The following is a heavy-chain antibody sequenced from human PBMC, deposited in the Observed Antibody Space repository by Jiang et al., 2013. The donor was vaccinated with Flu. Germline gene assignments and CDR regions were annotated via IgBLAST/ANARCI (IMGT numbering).Heavy chain of an antibody. D-gene: IGHD3-10*01. CDR2: KK. CDR3: ARDRGEFNTGWSLDF. J-gene: IGHJ4*02. V-gene: IGHV3-30*09. Sequence: KKDVADFVKGRFAISRDNSRNALYLQMNSLSAEDTAVYYCARDRGEFNTGWSLDFWGQGTLVSVSS.